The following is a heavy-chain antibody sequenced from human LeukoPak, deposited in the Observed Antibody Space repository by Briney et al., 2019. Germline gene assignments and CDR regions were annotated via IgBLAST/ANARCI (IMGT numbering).Heavy chain of an antibody. V-gene: IGHV3-7*01. CDR1: GFTFSSYW. CDR3: ARPRIAAHDRDAFDI. CDR2: IKQDGSEK. Sequence: GGSLRLSCAASGFTFSSYWMSWVRQAPGKGLEWVANIKQDGSEKYYVDSVKGRFTISRDNAKNSLYLQMNSLRAEDTAVYYCARPRIAAHDRDAFDIWGQGTMVTVSS. D-gene: IGHD6-6*01. J-gene: IGHJ3*02.